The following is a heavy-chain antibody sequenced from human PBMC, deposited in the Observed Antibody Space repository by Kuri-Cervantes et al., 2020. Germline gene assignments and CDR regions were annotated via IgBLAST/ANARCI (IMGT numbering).Heavy chain of an antibody. D-gene: IGHD5-12*01. CDR1: GFTVSSNY. CDR2: IIGSGDAA. CDR3: ARQSPNSGSDY. J-gene: IGHJ4*02. V-gene: IGHV3-23*01. Sequence: GGSLRLSCAASGFTVSSNYMSWVRQAPGKGLERVAAIIGSGDAAFHADSVKGRFTISRDNSRNTLYLQMNSLRAEDTAFYYCARQSPNSGSDYWGQGTLVTVSS.